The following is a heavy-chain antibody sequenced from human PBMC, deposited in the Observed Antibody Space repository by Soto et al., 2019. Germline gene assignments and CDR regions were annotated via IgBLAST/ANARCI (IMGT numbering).Heavy chain of an antibody. CDR1: GGSISSGDYY. J-gene: IGHJ4*02. CDR3: ARDQGGIVGPEI. D-gene: IGHD1-26*01. CDR2: SYYSGST. Sequence: QVQLQESGPGLVKPSQTLSLTCTVSGGSISSGDYYWSWIRQPPGKGLEWIGYSYYSGSTYYNPSLKSRVTISVDTSKNQCSLKLSSVTAVDTAVYYCARDQGGIVGPEIWGQGTLVTVSS. V-gene: IGHV4-30-4*01.